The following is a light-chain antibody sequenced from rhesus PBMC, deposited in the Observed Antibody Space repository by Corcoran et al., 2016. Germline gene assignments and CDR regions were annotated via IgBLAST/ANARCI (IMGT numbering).Light chain of an antibody. J-gene: IGKJ4*01. CDR3: QQYNSAPLT. CDR2: YAS. CDR1: QGFSRY. V-gene: IGKV1-37*01. Sequence: DIQMTQSPSSLSASVGDTVTITCRAGQGFSRYFAWYQQKPRKAPKPQVYYASNLESGVPSRFSGTGSGTKFTLTISSLQPEDFATYYCQQYNSAPLTFGGGTKVAIK.